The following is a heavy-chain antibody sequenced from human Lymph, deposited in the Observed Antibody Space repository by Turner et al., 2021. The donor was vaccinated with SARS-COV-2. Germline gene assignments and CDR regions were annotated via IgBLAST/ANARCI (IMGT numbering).Heavy chain of an antibody. CDR2: IYSGGST. Sequence: EVQLVESGGGLIQPGGSLRLSCAASEFTVSSNYMSWVRQAPGKGLEWVSIIYSGGSTYYADSVKGRFTISRDKSKNTLYLQMNSLRAEDTAVYYCARVLPYGDYFDYWGQGTLVTVSS. J-gene: IGHJ4*02. D-gene: IGHD4-17*01. V-gene: IGHV3-53*01. CDR1: EFTVSSNY. CDR3: ARVLPYGDYFDY.